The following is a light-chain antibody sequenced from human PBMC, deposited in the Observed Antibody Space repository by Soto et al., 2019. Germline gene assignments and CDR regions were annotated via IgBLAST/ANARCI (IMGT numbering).Light chain of an antibody. CDR1: STDVGTYNY. CDR2: EVS. Sequence: QSALTQPASVSGSPGQSITISCTGTSTDVGTYNYVSWYQQHPGKAPKLMIYEVSKRPSGVSNRFSGSKSGNTASLTISGLQAEDEANYYCSSYTSSSFVVFCGGTKVTVL. J-gene: IGLJ2*01. V-gene: IGLV2-14*01. CDR3: SSYTSSSFVV.